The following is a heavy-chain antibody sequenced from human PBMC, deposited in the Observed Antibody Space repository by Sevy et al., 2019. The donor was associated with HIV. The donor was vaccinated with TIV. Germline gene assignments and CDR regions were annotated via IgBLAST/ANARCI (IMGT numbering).Heavy chain of an antibody. V-gene: IGHV3-48*02. CDR3: ARVVVAARWGPDAFDI. J-gene: IGHJ3*02. D-gene: IGHD2-15*01. CDR2: ISSSSSTR. Sequence: GESLKISCAASGFTFSSYSMNWVRQAPGKGLEWVSYISSSSSTRYYADSVKGRFTISRDNAKNSLYLQMNSLRDEDTAVYYCARVVVAARWGPDAFDIWGQGTMVTVSS. CDR1: GFTFSSYS.